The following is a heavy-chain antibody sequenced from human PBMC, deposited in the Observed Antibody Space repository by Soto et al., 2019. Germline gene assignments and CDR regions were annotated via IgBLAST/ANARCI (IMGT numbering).Heavy chain of an antibody. V-gene: IGHV3-23*01. Sequence: PGGSLRLSCSASGFTFSSYAMSWVRQAPGKGLEWVSAISGSGGSTYYADSVKGRFTISRDNSKKTLYLQMNSLRAEDTAVYYCANLLKGVSRYLGSLYSSGQSNWGQGTLVTVSS. J-gene: IGHJ4*02. CDR3: ANLLKGVSRYLGSLYSSGQSN. CDR2: ISGSGGST. D-gene: IGHD6-19*01. CDR1: GFTFSSYA.